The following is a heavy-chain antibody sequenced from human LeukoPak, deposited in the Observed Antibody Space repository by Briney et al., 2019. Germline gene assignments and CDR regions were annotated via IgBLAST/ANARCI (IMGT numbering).Heavy chain of an antibody. V-gene: IGHV4-34*01. CDR1: GFTFSSYA. CDR3: ARIGPGVGWYYDFWSGYSHFDY. CDR2: INHSGST. J-gene: IGHJ4*02. Sequence: GSLRLSCAASGFTFSSYAMNWVRQPPGRGLEWIGEINHSGSTNYNPSLKSRVTISVDTSKNQISLKLSSVTAADTAVYYCARIGPGVGWYYDFWSGYSHFDYWGQGTLVTVSS. D-gene: IGHD3-3*01.